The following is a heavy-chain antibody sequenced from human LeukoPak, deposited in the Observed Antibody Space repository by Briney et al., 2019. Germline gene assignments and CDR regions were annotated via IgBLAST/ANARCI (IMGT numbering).Heavy chain of an antibody. V-gene: IGHV3-30*14. CDR2: ISYDGSNN. D-gene: IGHD6-13*01. J-gene: IGHJ6*02. CDR1: GFTFSSYA. CDR3: ASSSWSLGMDV. Sequence: GGSLRLSCAASGFTFSSYAMHWVRQAPGKGLEWVAVISYDGSNNYYADSVKGRFTISRDNSKNTLYLQMNSLRAEDTAVYYCASSSWSLGMDVWGQGTTVTVSS.